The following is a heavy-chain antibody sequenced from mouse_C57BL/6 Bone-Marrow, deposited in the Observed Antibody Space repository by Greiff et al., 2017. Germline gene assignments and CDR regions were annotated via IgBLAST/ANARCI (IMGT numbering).Heavy chain of an antibody. J-gene: IGHJ2*01. CDR3: ARDTSTVVASFDY. CDR1: GYTFTSYW. D-gene: IGHD1-1*01. CDR2: IDPSDSYT. V-gene: IGHV1-50*01. Sequence: QVQLQQPGAELVKPGASVKLSCKASGYTFTSYWMQWVKQRPGQGLEWIGEIDPSDSYTNYNQKFKGKATLTVDTSSSTAYMQLSSLTSEDSAVYYCARDTSTVVASFDYWGQGTTLTVSS.